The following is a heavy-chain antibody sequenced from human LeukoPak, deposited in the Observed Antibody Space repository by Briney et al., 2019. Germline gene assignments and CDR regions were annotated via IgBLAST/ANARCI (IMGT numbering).Heavy chain of an antibody. D-gene: IGHD3-3*01. CDR2: IIPIFGTA. CDR3: ARAGRGYYFSDALDI. V-gene: IGHV1-69*13. CDR1: GGTFSSYP. J-gene: IGHJ3*02. Sequence: ASVKVSCKASGGTFSSYPISWVRQAPGQGLEWMGGIIPIFGTANYAQKFQGRVTITADESTSTAYMELSSLRSEDTAVYYCARAGRGYYFSDALDIWGQGTMVTVSS.